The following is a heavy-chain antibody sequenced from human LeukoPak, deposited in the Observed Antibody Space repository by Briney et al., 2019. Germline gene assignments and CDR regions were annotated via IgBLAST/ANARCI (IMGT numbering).Heavy chain of an antibody. J-gene: IGHJ3*02. CDR2: ISSSSSYI. CDR1: GFTFSSYS. D-gene: IGHD3-22*01. CDR3: ARDSRFITPDVFDI. V-gene: IGHV3-21*01. Sequence: GGSLRLSCAASGFTFSSYSMNWVRQAPGKGLEWVSSISSSSSYIYYADSVKGRFTISGDNAKNSLYLQMNSLRAEDTAVYYCARDSRFITPDVFDIWGQGTMVTVSS.